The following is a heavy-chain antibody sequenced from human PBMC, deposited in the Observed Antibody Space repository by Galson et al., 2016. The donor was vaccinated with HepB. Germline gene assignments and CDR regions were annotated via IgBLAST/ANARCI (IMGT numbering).Heavy chain of an antibody. CDR1: GYSFTGYF. CDR2: IGPGSGDT. CDR3: ARSKGFGIRIDD. V-gene: IGHV1-2*02. D-gene: IGHD3-10*01. Sequence: SVKVSCKASGYSFTGYFLNWVRQAPGQGLEWMGWIGPGSGDTKYAQKVQGRVTITRDSSISTVTMELNRLRSDDTAVYYCARSKGFGIRIDDWGQGTQVTVSS. J-gene: IGHJ4*02.